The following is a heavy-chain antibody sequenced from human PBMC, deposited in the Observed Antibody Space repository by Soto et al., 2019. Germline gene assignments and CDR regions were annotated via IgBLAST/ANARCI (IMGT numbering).Heavy chain of an antibody. D-gene: IGHD4-4*01. CDR1: GFTFSSYA. J-gene: IGHJ4*02. CDR2: ISYDGNNK. Sequence: CLRLSCAASGFTFSSYAMHWVRQAPGKGLEWVAVISYDGNNKYYADSVKGRFTISRDNSKNTLYLQMNSLRPEDTAVYFCATEMTTIHLRYLFDYCGQGTLVTVSS. CDR3: ATEMTTIHLRYLFDY. V-gene: IGHV3-30-3*01.